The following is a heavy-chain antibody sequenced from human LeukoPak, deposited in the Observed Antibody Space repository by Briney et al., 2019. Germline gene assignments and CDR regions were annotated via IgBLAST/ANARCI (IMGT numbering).Heavy chain of an antibody. J-gene: IGHJ4*02. D-gene: IGHD3-10*01. CDR2: FDPEEPQT. V-gene: IGHV1-24*01. CDR1: GYTLTEIA. CDR3: ASHPDGSGSYLDH. Sequence: ASGKVSCKVSGYTLTEIAVHWVRQAPGEGLEWMGTFDPEEPQTLYAQRFQDRVTMTEDISTDTVYMELTSLTSEDTAVYFCASHPDGSGSYLDHWGQGTLVTVSS.